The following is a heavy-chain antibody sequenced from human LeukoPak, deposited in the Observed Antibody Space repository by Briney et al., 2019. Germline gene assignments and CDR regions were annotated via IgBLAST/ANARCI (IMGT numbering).Heavy chain of an antibody. CDR2: ISAYNGNT. CDR3: ARGTRGDTSGYIRGQFDY. CDR1: GYTFTSYG. Sequence: ASVKVSCKASGYTFTSYGISWVRQAPGQGLEWMGWISAYNGNTNYAQKLQGRVTMTTDTSTSTPYMELRSLRSDDTAVYYCARGTRGDTSGYIRGQFDYWGQGTLVTVSS. D-gene: IGHD3-22*01. V-gene: IGHV1-18*01. J-gene: IGHJ4*02.